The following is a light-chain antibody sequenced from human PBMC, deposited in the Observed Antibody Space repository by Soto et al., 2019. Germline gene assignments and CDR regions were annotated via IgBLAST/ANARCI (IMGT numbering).Light chain of an antibody. J-gene: IGLJ2*01. CDR3: QAWDSSTHVV. Sequence: SYELTQSPSVSVSPGQTASITCSGDKLGDKYASWYQQKPGQSPVLVIYQDGKRPSGIPERFSGSNSGNTATLTISGTQAMDEADYYCQAWDSSTHVVFGGGTQLTVL. V-gene: IGLV3-1*01. CDR2: QDG. CDR1: KLGDKY.